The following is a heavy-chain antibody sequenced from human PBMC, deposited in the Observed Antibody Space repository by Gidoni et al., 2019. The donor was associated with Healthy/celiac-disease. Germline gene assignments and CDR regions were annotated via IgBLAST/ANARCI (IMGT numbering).Heavy chain of an antibody. CDR1: GFNFSSYA. V-gene: IGHV3-23*01. CDR2: ISGCGGST. J-gene: IGHJ4*02. CDR3: AKDRTVLLD. D-gene: IGHD2-21*02. Sequence: EVQLLESGGGLVPPGGSLRLPFAASGFNFSSYAMSWVRQARGKGLELVSAISGCGGSTYYADSVKGRFTISRDNSKNTLYLQMISRRAEDTAVYYGAKDRTVLLDWGQGTLVTVSS.